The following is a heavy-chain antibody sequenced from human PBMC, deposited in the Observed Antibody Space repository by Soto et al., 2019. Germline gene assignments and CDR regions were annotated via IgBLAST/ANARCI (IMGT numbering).Heavy chain of an antibody. Sequence: GGSLRLSCAASGFTFSSYSMNWVRQAPGKGLEWVSYISSSSSTIYYADSVKGRFTISRDNAKNSLYLQMNSLRAEDTAVYYCARDRTRFGVVRVTWFDPWGQGTLVTVSS. V-gene: IGHV3-48*01. J-gene: IGHJ5*02. CDR3: ARDRTRFGVVRVTWFDP. CDR2: ISSSSSTI. D-gene: IGHD3-3*01. CDR1: GFTFSSYS.